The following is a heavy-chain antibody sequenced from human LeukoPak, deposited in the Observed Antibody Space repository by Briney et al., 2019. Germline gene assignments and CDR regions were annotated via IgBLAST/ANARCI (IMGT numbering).Heavy chain of an antibody. V-gene: IGHV4-59*13. CDR2: ISYSGST. D-gene: IGHD3-22*01. CDR1: GGSIHSYY. CDR3: ARETAHYYDTSRGWFDP. Sequence: PSETLSLTCTVSGGSIHSYYWSWIRQPPGKGLEWIGYISYSGSTYYNPSLKSRVTISLGTSKNQFSLRLTSVTAADTAMYYCARETAHYYDTSRGWFDPWGQGTLVTVSS. J-gene: IGHJ5*02.